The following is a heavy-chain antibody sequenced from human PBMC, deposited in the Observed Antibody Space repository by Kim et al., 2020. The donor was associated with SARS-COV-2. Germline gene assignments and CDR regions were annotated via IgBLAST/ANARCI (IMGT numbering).Heavy chain of an antibody. Sequence: GGSLRLSCAASGFTFSSYAMHWVRQAPGKGLEWVAVISYDGSNKYYADSVKGRFTISRDNSKNTLYLQMNSLRAEDTAVYYCARDWGSGWGEWGQATLVTVSS. CDR2: ISYDGSNK. CDR3: ARDWGSGWGE. D-gene: IGHD6-19*01. CDR1: GFTFSSYA. J-gene: IGHJ4*02. V-gene: IGHV3-30-3*01.